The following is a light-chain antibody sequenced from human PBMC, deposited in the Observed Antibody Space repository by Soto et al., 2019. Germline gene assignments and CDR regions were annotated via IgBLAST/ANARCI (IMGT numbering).Light chain of an antibody. Sequence: IQVTQSPSHLSASLGCRGNVTCRASRTISSWLAWYQQKAGQAPKLLIYAASRLQSGVPSRFSGSGSGTDFTLSITSLQPDDFATYYCHQYHSYSWTVGQGTKVDI. CDR3: HQYHSYSWT. CDR2: AAS. J-gene: IGKJ1*01. V-gene: IGKV1-5*03. CDR1: RTISSW.